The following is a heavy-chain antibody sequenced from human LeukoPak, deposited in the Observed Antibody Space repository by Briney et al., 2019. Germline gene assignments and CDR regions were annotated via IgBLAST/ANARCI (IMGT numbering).Heavy chain of an antibody. V-gene: IGHV3-23*01. CDR2: IGGRDLTT. CDR1: EFTFTDYA. D-gene: IGHD2-21*02. CDR3: AKAGYDCNMFFDH. Sequence: QPGGSLRLSCAASEFTFTDYAMSWVRQAPGKGLEWVSSIGGRDLTTYYADSVKGRFSISRDNSKNTVSLQMNSLRVDDTAVYYCAKAGYDCNMFFDHWGQGALVTVSS. J-gene: IGHJ4*02.